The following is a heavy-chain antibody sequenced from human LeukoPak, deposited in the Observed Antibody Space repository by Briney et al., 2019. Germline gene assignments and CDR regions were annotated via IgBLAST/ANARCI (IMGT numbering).Heavy chain of an antibody. J-gene: IGHJ3*02. CDR3: ARDKSGIAAAAADI. D-gene: IGHD6-13*01. V-gene: IGHV1-69*04. CDR1: GYTFTSYD. Sequence: SVKVSCKASGYTFTSYDINWVRQAPGQGLEWMGRIIPILGIANYAQKFQGRVTITADKSTSTAYMELSSLRSEDTAVYYCARDKSGIAAAAADIWGQGTMVTVSS. CDR2: IIPILGIA.